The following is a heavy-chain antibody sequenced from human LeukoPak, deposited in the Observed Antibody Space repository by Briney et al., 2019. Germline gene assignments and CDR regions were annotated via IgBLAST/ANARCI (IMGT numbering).Heavy chain of an antibody. CDR2: IGIAGDT. V-gene: IGHV3-13*01. J-gene: IGHJ4*02. Sequence: GGSLRLSCAVSGFSFSNYDMHWVRQAPGKGLEWVSAIGIAGDTYYPGSVKGRFTIFREKCKNKLDLQMNSLRAGDTAVYYCARGGYYDILTGYSALEHWGQGTLVTVSS. D-gene: IGHD3-9*01. CDR3: ARGGYYDILTGYSALEH. CDR1: GFSFSNYD.